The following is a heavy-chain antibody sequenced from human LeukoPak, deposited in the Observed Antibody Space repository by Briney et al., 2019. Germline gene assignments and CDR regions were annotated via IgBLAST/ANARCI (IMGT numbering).Heavy chain of an antibody. D-gene: IGHD3-3*01. J-gene: IGHJ5*02. CDR2: VFYSGST. CDR1: GSSIRDNYY. V-gene: IGHV4-38-2*01. Sequence: SETLSLTXAIIGSSIRDNYYWGWIRRPPGKGLEWIGSVFYSGSTYYNPSLKSRVTLSVDTSNNIFSLKLRSVTAADTAVYYCARHNYYHFWSTLNWFDPWGQGALVTVSS. CDR3: ARHNYYHFWSTLNWFDP.